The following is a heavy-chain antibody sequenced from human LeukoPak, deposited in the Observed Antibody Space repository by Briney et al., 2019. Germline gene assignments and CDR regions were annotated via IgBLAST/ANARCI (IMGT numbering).Heavy chain of an antibody. Sequence: PSETLSLTCTVSGGSISSGDYYWSWIRQPPGKGLEWTGYIYYSGSTYYNPSLKSRVTISVDTSKNQFSLKLSSVTAADTAVYYCARGGLDSRYCSGGSCYGYWGQGTLVTVSS. CDR3: ARGGLDSRYCSGGSCYGY. J-gene: IGHJ4*02. CDR1: GGSISSGDYY. V-gene: IGHV4-30-4*01. CDR2: IYYSGST. D-gene: IGHD2-15*01.